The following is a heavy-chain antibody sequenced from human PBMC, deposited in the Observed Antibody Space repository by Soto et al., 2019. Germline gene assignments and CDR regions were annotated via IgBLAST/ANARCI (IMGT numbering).Heavy chain of an antibody. D-gene: IGHD6-13*01. Sequence: GGSLRLSCTASGFTFGDYAMSWVRQAPGKGLEWVGFIRSKAYGGTTEYAASVKGRFTISRDDSKSIAYLQMNSLKTEDAAVYYCTAVPSSSWYASDYWGQGTLVTVSS. CDR3: TAVPSSSWYASDY. CDR2: IRSKAYGGTT. CDR1: GFTFGDYA. V-gene: IGHV3-49*04. J-gene: IGHJ4*02.